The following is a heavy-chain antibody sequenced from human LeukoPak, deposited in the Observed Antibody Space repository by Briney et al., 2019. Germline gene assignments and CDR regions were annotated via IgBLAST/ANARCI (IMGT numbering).Heavy chain of an antibody. J-gene: IGHJ4*02. CDR3: ARHGKQQLVYYFDY. CDR2: IYNSGST. D-gene: IGHD6-13*01. Sequence: SETLSLTCTVSGGSISSYYWSWIRQPPGKGLEWIGYIYNSGSTNYNPSLKGRVTISVDTSKNQFSLKLSSVTAADTAVYYCARHGKQQLVYYFDYWGQGTLVTVSS. V-gene: IGHV4-59*08. CDR1: GGSISSYY.